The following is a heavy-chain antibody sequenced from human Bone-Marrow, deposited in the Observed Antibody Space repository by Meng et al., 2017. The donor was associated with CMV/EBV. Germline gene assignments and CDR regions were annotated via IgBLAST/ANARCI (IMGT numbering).Heavy chain of an antibody. D-gene: IGHD2-8*01. V-gene: IGHV3-15*01. CDR2: IRSNTDGGTA. J-gene: IGHJ4*02. CDR3: TSPDLHPVYGRDD. CDR1: GFTFSHAW. Sequence: GESLKISCAASGFTFSHAWMTWVRQAPGKGLEWLALIRSNTDGGTAAYAEPGKGRFTISRDDSKDTLYLQMDSLKTEDTAVYFCTSPDLHPVYGRDDWGQGTLVTVSS.